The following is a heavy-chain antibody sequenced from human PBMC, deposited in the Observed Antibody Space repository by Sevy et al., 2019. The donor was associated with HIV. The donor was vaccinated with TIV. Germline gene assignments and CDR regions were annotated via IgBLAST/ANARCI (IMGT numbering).Heavy chain of an antibody. Sequence: ASVKVSCKASGYTFTSYDINWVRQATGQGLEWMGWMNPNSGNTGYAQKFQGRVTMTMNTSISTAYMELSSLRSEDTAVYYCARVLVGATTTGSGWFDPWGQGTLVTVSS. CDR1: GYTFTSYD. J-gene: IGHJ5*02. CDR2: MNPNSGNT. CDR3: ARVLVGATTTGSGWFDP. V-gene: IGHV1-8*01. D-gene: IGHD1-26*01.